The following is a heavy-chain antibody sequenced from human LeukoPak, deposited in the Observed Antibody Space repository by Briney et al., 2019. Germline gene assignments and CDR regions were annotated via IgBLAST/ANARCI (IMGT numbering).Heavy chain of an antibody. Sequence: ASVKVSCKASRYSFSDYFIHWVRQAPGQGPEWMGWINPNSGGTNYAQKFQGRVTMTRDTSISTAYMELSRLRSDDTAVYYCARLNLQEWTLDYWGQGTLVTVSS. D-gene: IGHD3-3*01. CDR1: RYSFSDYF. CDR3: ARLNLQEWTLDY. CDR2: INPNSGGT. V-gene: IGHV1-2*02. J-gene: IGHJ4*02.